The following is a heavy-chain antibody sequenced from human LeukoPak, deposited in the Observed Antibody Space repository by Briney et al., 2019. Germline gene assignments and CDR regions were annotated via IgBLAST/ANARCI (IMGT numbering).Heavy chain of an antibody. V-gene: IGHV4-4*07. D-gene: IGHD5-24*01. Sequence: SETLSLTCTVSGGSISSYYWTWIRQPAGKGLEWIGRIHTTGSTNYNPSLNSRVTMSVDTSKNQFSLKLSSVTAADTAVYYCARHPPRESRGNAFDIWGQGTVVAVSS. CDR2: IHTTGST. CDR1: GGSISSYY. J-gene: IGHJ3*02. CDR3: ARHPPRESRGNAFDI.